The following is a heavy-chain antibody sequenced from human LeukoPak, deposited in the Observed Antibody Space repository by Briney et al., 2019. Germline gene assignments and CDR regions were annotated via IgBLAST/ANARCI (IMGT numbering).Heavy chain of an antibody. CDR2: IKSDGSST. V-gene: IGHV3-74*01. D-gene: IGHD6-13*01. Sequence: GGSLRLSCAASGFTFSSYWMHWVRQAPGKGLVWVSRIKSDGSSTSYADSEKGRFTISRDNAKNTLYLQMNSLRAEDTAVYYCARVLALRGEQLAFDYWGQGTLVTVSS. J-gene: IGHJ4*02. CDR3: ARVLALRGEQLAFDY. CDR1: GFTFSSYW.